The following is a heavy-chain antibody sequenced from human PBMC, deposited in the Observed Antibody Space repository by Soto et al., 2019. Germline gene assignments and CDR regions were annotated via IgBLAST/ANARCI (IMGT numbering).Heavy chain of an antibody. D-gene: IGHD3-22*01. Sequence: QVQLVQSGAEVKKPGSSVKVSCKASGGTFRSYAISWVRQAPGQGREWMGGIIPIFGTANYAQKFQGRVTITADESTSTAYMELSSLRSEDTDVYYCARDGSYYDSSGYYYLYWGQGTLVTVSS. CDR1: GGTFRSYA. J-gene: IGHJ4*02. CDR2: IIPIFGTA. CDR3: ARDGSYYDSSGYYYLY. V-gene: IGHV1-69*01.